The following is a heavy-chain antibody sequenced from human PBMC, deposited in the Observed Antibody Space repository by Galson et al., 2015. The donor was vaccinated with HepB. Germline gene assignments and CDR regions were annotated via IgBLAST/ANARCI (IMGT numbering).Heavy chain of an antibody. CDR1: GFTFSSYA. Sequence: SLRLSCAASGFTFSSYAMGWVRQAPGKGLEWVSAISGSGGSTYYADSVKGRFTISRDNSKNTLYLQMNSLRAEDTAVYYCAKSVVPAAIHLRFLGWFDPWGQGTLVTVSS. V-gene: IGHV3-23*01. J-gene: IGHJ5*02. CDR2: ISGSGGST. CDR3: AKSVVPAAIHLRFLGWFDP. D-gene: IGHD2-2*02.